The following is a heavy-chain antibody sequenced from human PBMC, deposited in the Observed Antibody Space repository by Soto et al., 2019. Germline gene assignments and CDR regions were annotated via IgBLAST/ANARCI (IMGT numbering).Heavy chain of an antibody. D-gene: IGHD6-13*01. CDR2: IYYSGST. CDR1: GGSISSYY. Sequence: QVQLQESGPGLVKPSETLSLTCTVSGGSISSYYWSWIRQPPGKGLEWIGYIYYSGSTNYNPSLKSRVTISVDTSKNQFSLKLSSVTAADTAVYYCARDSGYSSSWYDYWGQGTLVTVSS. J-gene: IGHJ4*02. V-gene: IGHV4-59*01. CDR3: ARDSGYSSSWYDY.